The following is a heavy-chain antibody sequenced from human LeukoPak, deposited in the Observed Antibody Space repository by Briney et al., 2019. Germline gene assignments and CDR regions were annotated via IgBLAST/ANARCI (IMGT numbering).Heavy chain of an antibody. J-gene: IGHJ5*02. D-gene: IGHD1-1*01. Sequence: SVKVSCKASGGTFSSYAISWVRQAPGQGLEWMGGIIPIFGTANYAQKFQGRVTITADKSTSTAYMELSSLRSEDTAVHYCARGGTTGTTKSRFDPWGQGTLVTVSS. V-gene: IGHV1-69*06. CDR3: ARGGTTGTTKSRFDP. CDR2: IIPIFGTA. CDR1: GGTFSSYA.